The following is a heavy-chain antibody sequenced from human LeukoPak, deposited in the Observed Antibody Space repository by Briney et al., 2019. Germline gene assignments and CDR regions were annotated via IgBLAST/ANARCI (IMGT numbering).Heavy chain of an antibody. Sequence: PSETLSLTCTGSGGSINSFYWSWIRQPPGKGLEWIGYIYYSGSTNYNPSLKSRVTISVDASKNQLSLKLSSVTAADTAVYYCARALSGYGCFDYWGQGTLVTVSS. CDR2: IYYSGST. V-gene: IGHV4-59*01. D-gene: IGHD5-12*01. CDR1: GGSINSFY. CDR3: ARALSGYGCFDY. J-gene: IGHJ4*02.